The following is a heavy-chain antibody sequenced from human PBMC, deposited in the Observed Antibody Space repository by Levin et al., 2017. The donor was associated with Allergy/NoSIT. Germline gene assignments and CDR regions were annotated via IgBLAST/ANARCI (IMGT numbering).Heavy chain of an antibody. CDR1: GFTFSTYR. V-gene: IGHV3-21*01. D-gene: IGHD3-10*01. CDR3: ARGVPDDY. J-gene: IGHJ4*02. Sequence: ASVKVSCAASGFTFSTYRMNWVRQAPGKGLEWVSSISSSSNYIYYADSVKGRFTISRDNAKNSLYLQMNSLRAEDTAVYYCARGVPDDYWGQGTLVTVSS. CDR2: ISSSSNYI.